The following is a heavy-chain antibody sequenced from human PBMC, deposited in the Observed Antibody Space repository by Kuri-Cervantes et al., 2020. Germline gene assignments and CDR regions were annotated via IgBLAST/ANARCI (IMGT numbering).Heavy chain of an antibody. D-gene: IGHD1-26*01. Sequence: GESLKISCAASGFTFSSYSMNWVRQAPGKGLEWVSSISGSSSYIYYADSVKGRFTISRDNAKSSLYLQMNSLRAEDTAVYYCAWGRSHSGSFLFDYWGQGTLVTVSS. CDR1: GFTFSSYS. J-gene: IGHJ4*02. V-gene: IGHV3-21*01. CDR2: ISGSSSYI. CDR3: AWGRSHSGSFLFDY.